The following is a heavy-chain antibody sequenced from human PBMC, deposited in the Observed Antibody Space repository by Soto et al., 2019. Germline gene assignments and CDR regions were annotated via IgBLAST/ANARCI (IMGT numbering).Heavy chain of an antibody. V-gene: IGHV3-7*05. CDR2: IKQDESEK. CDR3: ARDVEGARDY. CDR1: GFTFSNYW. D-gene: IGHD2-21*01. J-gene: IGHJ4*02. Sequence: EVQLVESGVGLVQPGGSLRLSCAASGFTFSNYWMSWVRQAPGKGLEWVANIKQDESEKYFVDSVKGRFTISRDNAKNSLYLQMNSLRAEDTAVYYCARDVEGARDYWGQGTLVTVSS.